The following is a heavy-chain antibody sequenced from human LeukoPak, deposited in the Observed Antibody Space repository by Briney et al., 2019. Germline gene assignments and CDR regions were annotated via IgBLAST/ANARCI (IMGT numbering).Heavy chain of an antibody. V-gene: IGHV4-4*07. J-gene: IGHJ5*02. CDR1: GGSISSYY. Sequence: SETLSLTCTVSGGSISSYYWSWIRQPAGKGLEWIGRIHTSGSTNYNPSLRSRVTISVDTSKNQVSLKLSSVTAADTAVYFCAKVGGTENWFDPWGQGTLVTVSS. D-gene: IGHD1-26*01. CDR2: IHTSGST. CDR3: AKVGGTENWFDP.